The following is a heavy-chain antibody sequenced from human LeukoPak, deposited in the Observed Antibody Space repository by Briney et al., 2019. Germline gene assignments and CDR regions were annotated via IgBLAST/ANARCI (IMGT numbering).Heavy chain of an antibody. V-gene: IGHV1-2*02. Sequence: ASVKVSCKASGYTFTGYYMHWVRQAPGQGLEWMGWINPNSGGTNYAQKFQGRVTMTRDTSISTAYMELSRLRSDDTAVYYCARDRGPGFLEWLLTFDYWGQGTLVTVSS. CDR3: ARDRGPGFLEWLLTFDY. D-gene: IGHD3-3*01. CDR1: GYTFTGYY. CDR2: INPNSGGT. J-gene: IGHJ4*02.